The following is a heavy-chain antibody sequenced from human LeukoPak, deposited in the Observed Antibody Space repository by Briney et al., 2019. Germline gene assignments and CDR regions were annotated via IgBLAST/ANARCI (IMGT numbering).Heavy chain of an antibody. V-gene: IGHV3-23*01. CDR3: AKDRYYDRYGPED. Sequence: GGSLRPSCAASGFTFSSYAMSWVRQAPGKGLEWVSAISGSGGSTYYADSVKGRFTISRDNSKNTLYLQMNSLRAEDTALYYCAKDRYYDRYGPEDWGQGTLVTVSS. D-gene: IGHD3-22*01. CDR1: GFTFSSYA. J-gene: IGHJ4*02. CDR2: ISGSGGST.